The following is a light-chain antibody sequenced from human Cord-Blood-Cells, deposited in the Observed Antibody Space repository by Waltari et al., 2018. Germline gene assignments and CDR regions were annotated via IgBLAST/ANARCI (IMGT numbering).Light chain of an antibody. Sequence: QSALTQPASVSGSPEQSITTSGPGTSTDVGGYNYVAWFQPHPGKAPKLMIYYVSKRPSWVSNRFSGSKSGNTASLTISGLQAEDEADYYCSSYTSSSTWVFGGGTKLTVL. CDR2: YVS. CDR1: STDVGGYNY. J-gene: IGLJ3*02. CDR3: SSYTSSSTWV. V-gene: IGLV2-14*03.